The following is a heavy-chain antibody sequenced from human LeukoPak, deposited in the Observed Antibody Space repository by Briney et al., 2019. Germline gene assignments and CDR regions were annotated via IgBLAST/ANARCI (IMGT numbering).Heavy chain of an antibody. CDR2: IRYDGSNK. CDR1: GFTFSSYG. Sequence: GGSLRLSCTASGFTFSSYGTHWVRQAPGKGLEWVAFIRYDGSNKYYADSVKGRFTISRDNSKNTLYLQMNSLRAEDTAMYYCAKDFGITGTGGAYFDYWGQGTLITVSS. V-gene: IGHV3-30*02. D-gene: IGHD1-20*01. J-gene: IGHJ4*02. CDR3: AKDFGITGTGGAYFDY.